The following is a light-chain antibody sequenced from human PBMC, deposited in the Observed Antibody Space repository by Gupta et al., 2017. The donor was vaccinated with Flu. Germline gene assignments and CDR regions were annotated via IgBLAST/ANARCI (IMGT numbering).Light chain of an antibody. V-gene: IGKV3-15*01. Sequence: DIVMTQPPATLSVSPGARATLSCSASQSVSSNLAWYQQKPGQAPRLLIYGASTRATGIPARFSGSGSGTEFTLTISSLQSEDFAVYYCQQYNNWPWTFGQGTKVEIK. CDR1: QSVSSN. CDR3: QQYNNWPWT. J-gene: IGKJ1*01. CDR2: GAS.